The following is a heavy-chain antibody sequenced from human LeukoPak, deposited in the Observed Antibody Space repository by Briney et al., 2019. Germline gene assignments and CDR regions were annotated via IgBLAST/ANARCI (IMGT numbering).Heavy chain of an antibody. Sequence: GGSLRLSCAASGFTFSDAWMSWVRQAPGKGLEWVGRIKSKTDGGTTDYAAPVKGRFTISRDDSKNTLYLQINSLKTEDTAVYYCTRRHDYGDYLNWFDAWGQGTLVTVSS. CDR2: IKSKTDGGTT. CDR3: TRRHDYGDYLNWFDA. V-gene: IGHV3-15*01. CDR1: GFTFSDAW. D-gene: IGHD4-17*01. J-gene: IGHJ5*02.